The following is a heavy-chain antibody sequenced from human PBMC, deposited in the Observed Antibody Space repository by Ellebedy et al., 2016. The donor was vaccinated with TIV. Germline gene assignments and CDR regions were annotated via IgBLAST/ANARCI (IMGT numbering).Heavy chain of an antibody. D-gene: IGHD2-21*01. V-gene: IGHV4-39*02. CDR2: IYYSGST. CDR3: ARDGCGGDCPFDY. J-gene: IGHJ4*02. Sequence: SETLSLTXTVSGGSISSSSYYWGWIRQPPGKGLEWIGSIYYSGSTYYNPSLKSRVTISVDTSKNQFSLKLSSVTAADTAVYYCARDGCGGDCPFDYWGQGTLVTVSS. CDR1: GGSISSSSYY.